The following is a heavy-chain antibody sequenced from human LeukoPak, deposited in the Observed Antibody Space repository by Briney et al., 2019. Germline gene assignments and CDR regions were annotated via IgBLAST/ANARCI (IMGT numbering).Heavy chain of an antibody. D-gene: IGHD6-13*01. Sequence: GGSLRLSCAASGFTFSSYSMHWVRQAPGKGLEWVAVISYDGSNKYYADSVKGRFTISRDNSKNTLYLQMNSLRAEDTAVYYCARDHGAYSSSWYGWFDPWGQGTLVTVSS. V-gene: IGHV3-30*03. CDR2: ISYDGSNK. J-gene: IGHJ5*02. CDR1: GFTFSSYS. CDR3: ARDHGAYSSSWYGWFDP.